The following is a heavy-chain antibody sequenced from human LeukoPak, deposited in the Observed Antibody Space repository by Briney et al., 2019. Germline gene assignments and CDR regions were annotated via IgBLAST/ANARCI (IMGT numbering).Heavy chain of an antibody. CDR1: GASFSGYY. J-gene: IGHJ4*02. Sequence: PSETLSLTCAFYGASFSGYYWRWIRQPPGKGLEWIGEINHSGITTYNPSLKSRVTISVDTSKKQFSLKLNSVTAADTAVYYCAISQKGLPLDYGARETLVTVSS. CDR3: AISQKGLPLDY. CDR2: INHSGIT. V-gene: IGHV4-34*01.